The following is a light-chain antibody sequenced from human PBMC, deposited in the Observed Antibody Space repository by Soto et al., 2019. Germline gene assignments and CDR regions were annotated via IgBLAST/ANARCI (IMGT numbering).Light chain of an antibody. CDR2: MVS. V-gene: IGKV2-30*02. J-gene: IGKJ1*01. Sequence: DVVVTQSPLSLPVTLGQPATISCRSSQSLLQVDGNTYLMWYLQRPGQSPRRLIYMVSNRDSGVLDRFSGSGSGTDCTLTISRLELEDFAGYCCQQYGSSPGTFGQGTNVDIK. CDR3: QQYGSSPGT. CDR1: QSLLQVDGNTY.